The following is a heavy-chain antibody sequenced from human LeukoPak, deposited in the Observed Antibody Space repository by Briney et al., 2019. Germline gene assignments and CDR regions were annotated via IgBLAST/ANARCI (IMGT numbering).Heavy chain of an antibody. CDR1: GGSLSSGDYY. CDR2: IYYSGST. Sequence: SETLSLTCTVSGGSLSSGDYYWSWIRQPPGKGLEWIGYIYYSGSTYYNPSLKSRVTISVDTSKNQFSLKLSSVTAADTAVYYCAREADYSGSYYFDPWGQGTLVTVSS. CDR3: AREADYSGSYYFDP. V-gene: IGHV4-30-4*01. D-gene: IGHD1-26*01. J-gene: IGHJ5*02.